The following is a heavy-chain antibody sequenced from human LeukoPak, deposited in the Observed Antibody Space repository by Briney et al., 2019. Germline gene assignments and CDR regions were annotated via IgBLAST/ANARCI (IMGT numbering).Heavy chain of an antibody. J-gene: IGHJ4*02. D-gene: IGHD6-19*01. V-gene: IGHV4-34*01. CDR1: GGSFSGYY. CDR3: ARQKVAGTDY. CDR2: TNHSGST. Sequence: MPSETLSLTCAVYGGSFSGYYWSWIRQPPGKGLEWIGETNHSGSTNYNPSLKSRVTISVDTSKNQFSLKLSSVTAADTAVYYCARQKVAGTDYWGQGTLVTVSS.